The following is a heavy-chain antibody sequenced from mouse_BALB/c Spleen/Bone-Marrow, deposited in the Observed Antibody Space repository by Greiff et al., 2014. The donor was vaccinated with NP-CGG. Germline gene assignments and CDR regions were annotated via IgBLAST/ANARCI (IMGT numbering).Heavy chain of an antibody. CDR2: IHPNSGNT. J-gene: IGHJ1*01. CDR1: GYTFTSSW. D-gene: IGHD2-14*01. CDR3: ARSYRFWYFDV. Sequence: VKLQESGSVLVRPGASVKLSCKASGYTFTSSWIHWAKQRPGQGLEWIGDIHPNSGNTNYNEKFRGKATLTVDTSSNTAYVDLSSLTSEDSAVYYCARSYRFWYFDVWGAGTTVTVSS. V-gene: IGHV1S130*01.